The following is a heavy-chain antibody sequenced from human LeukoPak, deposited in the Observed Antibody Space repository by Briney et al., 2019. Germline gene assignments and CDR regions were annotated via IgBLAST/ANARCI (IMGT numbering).Heavy chain of an antibody. CDR1: GFTFNNYA. CDR2: ISSGGST. V-gene: IGHV3-23*01. Sequence: GGSLRLSCAAAGFTFNNYAMSWVRQAPGKGLKWVSGISSGGSTYYADSVKGRFTISRDNAKNALYLQVNSLRAEDTAVYYCARGIVPAAFDYWGQGTLVTVSS. J-gene: IGHJ4*02. CDR3: ARGIVPAAFDY. D-gene: IGHD2-2*01.